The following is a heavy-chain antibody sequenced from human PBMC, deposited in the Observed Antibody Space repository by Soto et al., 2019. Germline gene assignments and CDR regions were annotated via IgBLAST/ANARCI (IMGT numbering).Heavy chain of an antibody. V-gene: IGHV4-59*01. Sequence: SETLSLTCTVSGGSISSYYWSWIRQPPGKGLEWIGYIYYSGSTNYNPSLKSRVTISVDTSKNQFSLKLSSVTAADTAVYYCARDDSERPATYWGQGTLVTVSS. CDR1: GGSISSYY. CDR2: IYYSGST. D-gene: IGHD3-10*01. CDR3: ARDDSERPATY. J-gene: IGHJ4*02.